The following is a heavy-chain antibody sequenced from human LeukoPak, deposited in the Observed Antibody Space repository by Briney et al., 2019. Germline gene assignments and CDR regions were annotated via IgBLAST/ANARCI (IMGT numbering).Heavy chain of an antibody. D-gene: IGHD4-17*01. CDR1: GYTFTSYY. CDR2: INPSGGST. CDR3: AREWSYGDYVAWFDP. J-gene: IGHJ5*02. V-gene: IGHV1-46*01. Sequence: ASVKVSCKASGYTFTSYYMHWVRQAPGQGLEWMGIINPSGGSTSCAQKFQGRVTMTRDMSTSTVYMELSSLRSEDTAVYYCAREWSYGDYVAWFDPWGQGTLVTVSS.